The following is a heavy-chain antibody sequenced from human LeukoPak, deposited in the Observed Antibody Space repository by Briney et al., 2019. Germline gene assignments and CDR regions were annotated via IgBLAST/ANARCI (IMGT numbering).Heavy chain of an antibody. J-gene: IGHJ4*02. CDR1: GYTFTSYA. V-gene: IGHV1-3*01. Sequence: ASVKVSCKASGYTFTSYAMHWVRQAPGQRLEWMGWINAGNGNTKYSQKFQGRVTITRDTSASTAYMELSSLRSEDTAVYYCARGSAGVYYFDYWGQGTLVTVSS. D-gene: IGHD1-26*01. CDR3: ARGSAGVYYFDY. CDR2: INAGNGNT.